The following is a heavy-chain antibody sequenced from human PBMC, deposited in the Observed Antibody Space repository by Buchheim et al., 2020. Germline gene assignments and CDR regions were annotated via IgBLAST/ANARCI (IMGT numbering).Heavy chain of an antibody. J-gene: IGHJ6*03. D-gene: IGHD2-2*01. CDR3: ARSGKRYQYYYMDV. CDR1: GGSVSSGSYY. CDR2: IYYSGST. Sequence: QVQLQESGPGLVKPSETLSLTCTVSGGSVSSGSYYWSWIRQPPGKGLEWIGYIYYSGSTYFTPSLKSRVTISVDTSKDELSLKLSSVTAADTAVYYCARSGKRYQYYYMDVWGKGTT. V-gene: IGHV4-61*01.